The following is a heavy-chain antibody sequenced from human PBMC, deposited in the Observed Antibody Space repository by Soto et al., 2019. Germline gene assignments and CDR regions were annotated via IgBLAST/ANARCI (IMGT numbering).Heavy chain of an antibody. CDR1: GFSLATNEMC. CDR2: IDWDDDK. CDR3: ARRPGRFSAVYGMDV. V-gene: IGHV2-70*01. Sequence: SGPTLVNTTQTLTLTCTFSGFSLATNEMCVSWIREPPGRALEWLALIDWDDDKYYATSLRTRLPISKDTSKNQVFLRMTNMDPLDTGTYYCARRPGRFSAVYGMDVWGQGTPVTVS. J-gene: IGHJ6*02. D-gene: IGHD3-3*01.